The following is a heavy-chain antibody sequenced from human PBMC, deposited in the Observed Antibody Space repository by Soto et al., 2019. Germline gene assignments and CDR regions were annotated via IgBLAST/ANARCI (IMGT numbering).Heavy chain of an antibody. D-gene: IGHD2-15*01. J-gene: IGHJ6*02. CDR3: ARDNALVAARPYCCVDV. CDR2: TYYRSKWYN. V-gene: IGHV6-1*01. Sequence: PSQTLSLTCAISGDSVSSNSAAWNWIRQSPSRGLEWLGRTYYRSKWYNDYAVSVKSRITINPDTSKNQFSLQLNSVTPDDTAVYYCARDNALVAARPYCCVDVCGQGPTGSVSS. CDR1: GDSVSSNSAA.